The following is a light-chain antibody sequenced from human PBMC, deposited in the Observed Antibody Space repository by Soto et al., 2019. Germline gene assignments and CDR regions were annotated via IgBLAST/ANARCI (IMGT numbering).Light chain of an antibody. CDR3: QQSYSTPPT. J-gene: IGKJ1*01. Sequence: DIQITQSPSSLSSSGGDRVTITCLSSQIISSYLNWYQQKPGKAPKLLIYAASSLQSGVPSRFSGSGSGTDFTLTISSLQPEDFATYYCQQSYSTPPTFGQGTKV. CDR1: QIISSY. V-gene: IGKV1-39*01. CDR2: AAS.